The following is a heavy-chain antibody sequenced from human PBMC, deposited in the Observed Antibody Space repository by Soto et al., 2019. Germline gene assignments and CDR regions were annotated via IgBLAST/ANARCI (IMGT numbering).Heavy chain of an antibody. CDR3: VKGGTDFDY. CDR2: IDSDGSST. Sequence: EVQLVESGGGLVQPGGSLRLSCAASGFTFNSYWMHWVRQAPGKGLVWVSRIDSDGSSTSYADSVKGRFTISRDNAKNTLYLQMNSLGADDTAVYYCVKGGTDFDYWGQGTLVTVSS. V-gene: IGHV3-74*01. J-gene: IGHJ4*02. CDR1: GFTFNSYW. D-gene: IGHD1-1*01.